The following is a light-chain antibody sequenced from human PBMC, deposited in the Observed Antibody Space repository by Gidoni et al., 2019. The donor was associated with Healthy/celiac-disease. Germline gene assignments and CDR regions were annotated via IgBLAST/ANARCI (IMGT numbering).Light chain of an antibody. CDR1: QSVSSN. CDR2: GTS. Sequence: EIVMTQSPATLSVSPGERATLSCRASQSVSSNLAWYQQKPGQAPRRLIYGTSTRATGIPARFSGSGSGTEFTLTIGSMQSEDFAVYYCQQYNNWPPLTFGGGTKVEIK. V-gene: IGKV3-15*01. J-gene: IGKJ4*01. CDR3: QQYNNWPPLT.